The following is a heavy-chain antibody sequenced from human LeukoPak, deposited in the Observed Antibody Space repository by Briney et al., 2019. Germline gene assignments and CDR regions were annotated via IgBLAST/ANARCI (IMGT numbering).Heavy chain of an antibody. J-gene: IGHJ4*02. CDR3: ASEVDSSGYSAYFDY. D-gene: IGHD3-22*01. CDR1: GGTFSSYA. V-gene: IGHV1-69*13. CDR2: IIPIFGTA. Sequence: SVKVSCKASGGTFSSYAISWVRQAPGQGLEWMGGIIPIFGTANYAQKFQGRVTITADESTSTAYMELSSLRSEDTAVYYCASEVDSSGYSAYFDYWGQGTLVTVSS.